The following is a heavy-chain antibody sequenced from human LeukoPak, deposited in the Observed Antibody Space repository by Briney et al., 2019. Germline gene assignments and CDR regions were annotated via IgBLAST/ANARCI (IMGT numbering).Heavy chain of an antibody. CDR3: VRSLCGRNDY. Sequence: GGSLRLSCAASGFAFSSLDMGWVRRAPGKGLVWVSRISTDGSITNYADSVKGRFTISRDNAKNTVDLQMNSLRAEDTAIYYCVRSLCGRNDYWGQGSLVTVSS. D-gene: IGHD3-16*01. V-gene: IGHV3-74*01. CDR2: ISTDGSIT. J-gene: IGHJ4*02. CDR1: GFAFSSLD.